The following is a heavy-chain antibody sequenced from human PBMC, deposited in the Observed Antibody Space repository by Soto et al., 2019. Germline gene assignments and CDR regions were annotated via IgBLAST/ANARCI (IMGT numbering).Heavy chain of an antibody. Sequence: EVPLLESGGGVVQPGGSLRISCAASGFTFSSHAMSWVRQAPGKGLEWVSAISGSGSTTKYNNSVKGRFTISRDNSKNMLSLQMNSLRVDDTAVYYCAKAVPYDILTGIAYFQQCGQGTLVIVPS. CDR2: ISGSGSTT. CDR3: AKAVPYDILTGIAYFQQ. J-gene: IGHJ1*01. CDR1: GFTFSSHA. D-gene: IGHD3-9*01. V-gene: IGHV3-23*01.